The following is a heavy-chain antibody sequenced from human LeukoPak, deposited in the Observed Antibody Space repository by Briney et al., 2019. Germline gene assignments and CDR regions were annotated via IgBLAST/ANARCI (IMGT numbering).Heavy chain of an antibody. CDR2: IIIGSSYI. D-gene: IGHD3-10*01. J-gene: IGHJ4*02. Sequence: PGGSLTLSCAASGFTFSSYSMNWVRQPPGKGLEWVSSIIIGSSYIYYVDSVKGRFTISIDNAKNSLYLQMNSLRAEDTAVYYCARDRVTMVRGVNYYFDYWGQGTLVTVS. V-gene: IGHV3-21*04. CDR3: ARDRVTMVRGVNYYFDY. CDR1: GFTFSSYS.